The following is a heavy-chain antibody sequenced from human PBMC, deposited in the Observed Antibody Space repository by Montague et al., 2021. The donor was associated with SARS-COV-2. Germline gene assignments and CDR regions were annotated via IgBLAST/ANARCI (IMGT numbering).Heavy chain of an antibody. CDR2: IYYSGTA. CDR1: GGSISPFD. D-gene: IGHD3-16*01. V-gene: IGHV4-59*12. J-gene: IGHJ6*02. CDR3: ARKSMHYVETSNSRRGGLDV. Sequence: SETLSLTCTVSGGSISPFDWSWIRQSPERGLEWIGTIYYSGTANYNPSLMSRLAMSLQTSQKQLSLEMRSVTAADTAVYYCARKSMHYVETSNSRRGGLDVWGQGTTVVVSS.